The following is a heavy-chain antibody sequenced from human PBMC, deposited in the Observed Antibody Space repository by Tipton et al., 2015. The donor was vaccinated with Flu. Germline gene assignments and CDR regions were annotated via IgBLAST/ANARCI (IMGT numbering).Heavy chain of an antibody. Sequence: TLSLTCTASGGSISSYYWSWIRQPPGKGLEWIGYIYYSGSTNYNPSLKSRVTISVDTSKNQFSLKLSSVTAADTAVYYCARYNYYGSGSNDAFDIWGQGTMVTVSS. CDR1: GGSISSYY. CDR2: IYYSGST. J-gene: IGHJ3*02. D-gene: IGHD3-10*01. CDR3: ARYNYYGSGSNDAFDI. V-gene: IGHV4-59*12.